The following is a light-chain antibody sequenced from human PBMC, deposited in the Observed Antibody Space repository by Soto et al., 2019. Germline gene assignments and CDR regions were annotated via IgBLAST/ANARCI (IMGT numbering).Light chain of an antibody. CDR1: QSVISTY. Sequence: EIVFTQSPGTLSLSPGERATLSCSASQSVISTYLAWYQQKPGQAPRLLIYGASSRATGIPDRFSGSGSGTDFTLTISRLEPEDFAVYYCQQYGSSPITFGQGTRLEIK. V-gene: IGKV3-20*01. J-gene: IGKJ5*01. CDR3: QQYGSSPIT. CDR2: GAS.